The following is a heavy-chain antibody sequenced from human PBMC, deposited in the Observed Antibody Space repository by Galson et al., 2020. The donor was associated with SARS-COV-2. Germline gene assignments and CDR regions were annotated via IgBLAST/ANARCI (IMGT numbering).Heavy chain of an antibody. V-gene: IGHV3-7*03. CDR1: GFTFSSYW. CDR3: ARGIEHYYDSSGYFDY. J-gene: IGHJ4*02. CDR2: IKQDGSEK. D-gene: IGHD3-22*01. Sequence: TGGSLRLSCAASGFTFSSYWMSWVRQAPGKGLEWVANIKQDGSEKYYVDSVKGRFTISRDNAKNSLYLQMNSLRAEDTAVYYCARGIEHYYDSSGYFDYWGQGTLVTVSS.